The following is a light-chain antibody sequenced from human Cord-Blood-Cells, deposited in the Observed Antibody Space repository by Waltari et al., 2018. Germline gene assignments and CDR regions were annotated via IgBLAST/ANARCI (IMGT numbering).Light chain of an antibody. J-gene: IGKJ1*01. Sequence: DIQMTQSPSTLSASVADRVTITCRASQSISSWLAWYQQKPGKGPKLLIYKASSLASGVPSRFSGGGSGAELTLTISSLQPDDFATCDCEQYNSDSPTTFGQGTKVEIE. CDR2: KAS. CDR3: EQYNSDSPTT. V-gene: IGKV1-5*03. CDR1: QSISSW.